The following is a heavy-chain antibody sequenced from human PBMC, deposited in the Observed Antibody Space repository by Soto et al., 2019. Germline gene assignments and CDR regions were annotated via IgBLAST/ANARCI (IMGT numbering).Heavy chain of an antibody. V-gene: IGHV3-53*01. J-gene: IGHJ4*02. D-gene: IGHD2-21*01. Sequence: EERLVQSGGGLVQPGGSLRLSCAACGFSVGGNYMSWVRQAPGKGLELVSLIYSGGNPFYADSMKGRFTLSRDNSNNMLYLQMDSLRAEDTAVYYCARGPNSDCWGQGTLVIVSS. CDR2: IYSGGNP. CDR3: ARGPNSDC. CDR1: GFSVGGNY.